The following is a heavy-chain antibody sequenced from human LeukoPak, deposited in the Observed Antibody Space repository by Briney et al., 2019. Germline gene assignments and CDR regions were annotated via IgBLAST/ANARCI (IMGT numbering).Heavy chain of an antibody. Sequence: SETLSLTCTVSGGSISSYYWSWIRQPPGKGLEWIGYIYYSGSTNYNPSLKSRVTISVDTSKNQFSLKLSSVTAADTAVYYCARGRGKPARSRYYYYYMDVWGKGTMVTVSS. D-gene: IGHD2-2*01. CDR2: IYYSGST. J-gene: IGHJ6*03. CDR1: GGSISSYY. V-gene: IGHV4-59*01. CDR3: ARGRGKPARSRYYYYYMDV.